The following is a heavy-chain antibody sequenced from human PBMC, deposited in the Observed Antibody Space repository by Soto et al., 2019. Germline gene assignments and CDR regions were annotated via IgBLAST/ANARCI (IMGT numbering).Heavy chain of an antibody. D-gene: IGHD2-15*01. V-gene: IGHV3-23*01. J-gene: IGHJ4*02. CDR2: ISGSGGST. CDR1: GFTFSSYA. Sequence: EVQLLESGGGLVQPGGSLRLSCAASGFTFSSYAMSWVRQAPGKGLEWVSAISGSGGSTYYADSVKGRFTISRDNSKNTLYLQMNSLRAEDMAVYYCAKDGYCSGGSCPPEGYWGQGTLVTVSS. CDR3: AKDGYCSGGSCPPEGY.